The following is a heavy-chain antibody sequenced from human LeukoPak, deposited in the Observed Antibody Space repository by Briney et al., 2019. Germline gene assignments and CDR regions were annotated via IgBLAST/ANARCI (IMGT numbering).Heavy chain of an antibody. J-gene: IGHJ4*02. CDR2: VKSDGSDT. D-gene: IGHD3-10*01. CDR3: TTGIGNYYYY. Sequence: PGGSLRLSCAASGPTFSRYWMHWVRQAPGKGLVWVSRVKSDGSDTIYADSVKGRFTISRDNAKNTLYLQMDSQRAEDTAVYYCTTGIGNYYYYWGQGTLVTVAS. V-gene: IGHV3-74*01. CDR1: GPTFSRYW.